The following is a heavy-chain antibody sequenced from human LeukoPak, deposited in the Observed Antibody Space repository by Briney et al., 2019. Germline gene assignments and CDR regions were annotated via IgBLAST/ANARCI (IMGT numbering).Heavy chain of an antibody. CDR3: ARDFGAVAGRRRFDP. CDR1: GFSFSNFW. V-gene: IGHV3-7*01. CDR2: IKKDGSEK. Sequence: PGGSLRLSCAASGFSFSNFWMNWVRQAPGKGLEWVANIKKDGSEKYYVDSVKGRFTISRDNAKNSLYLQMNSLRAEDTAVYYCARDFGAVAGRRRFDPWGQGTLVTVSS. D-gene: IGHD6-19*01. J-gene: IGHJ5*02.